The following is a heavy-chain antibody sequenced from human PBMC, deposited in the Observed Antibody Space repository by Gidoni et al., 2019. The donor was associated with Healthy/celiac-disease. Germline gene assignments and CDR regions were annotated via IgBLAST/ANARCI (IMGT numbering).Heavy chain of an antibody. V-gene: IGHV3-23*01. CDR3: AKSSAEYYYDSSGYYAFDI. D-gene: IGHD3-22*01. J-gene: IGHJ3*02. CDR1: GFTFRSYA. CDR2: ISGSGGST. Sequence: EVQMLESGGGLVQPGGSLRLSCAASGFTFRSYAMSWVRQAPGKGLEWVSAISGSGGSTYYADSVKGRFTISRDNSKNTLYLQMNSLRAEDTAVYYCAKSSAEYYYDSSGYYAFDIWGQGTMVTVSS.